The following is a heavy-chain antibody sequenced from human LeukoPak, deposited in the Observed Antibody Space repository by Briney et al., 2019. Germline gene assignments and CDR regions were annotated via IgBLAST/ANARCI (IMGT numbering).Heavy chain of an antibody. CDR3: ARGSWGTFDY. CDR2: IKSDGSTT. CDR1: GFTFNNYW. D-gene: IGHD3-16*01. V-gene: IGHV3-74*01. Sequence: GGSLRLSCAASGFTFNNYWMHWVRQVPGKRLVWVSHIKSDGSTTRYADSVKGRFTISRDNAKNTLYLQMNSLRAEDTAVYYCARGSWGTFDYWGQGTLVTVSS. J-gene: IGHJ4*02.